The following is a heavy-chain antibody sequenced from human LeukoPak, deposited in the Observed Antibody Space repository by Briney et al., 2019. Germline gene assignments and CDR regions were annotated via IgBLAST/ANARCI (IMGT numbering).Heavy chain of an antibody. CDR1: GGSISSGGYS. D-gene: IGHD1-7*01. CDR3: ARDRYNWNYGTRYFDL. V-gene: IGHV4-30-2*01. J-gene: IGHJ2*01. CDR2: IYHSGST. Sequence: SETLSPTCAVSGGSISSGGYSWSWVRQPRGGGLEWIGYIYHSGSTYYNPSLKSRVTMSVDTSKNRFSLKLSSVTAADTAVYYCARDRYNWNYGTRYFDLWGRGTLVTVSS.